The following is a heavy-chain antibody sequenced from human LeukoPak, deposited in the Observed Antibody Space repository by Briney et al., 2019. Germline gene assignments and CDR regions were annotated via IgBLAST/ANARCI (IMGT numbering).Heavy chain of an antibody. J-gene: IGHJ5*02. CDR1: GDSVSSNSVT. CDR3: ARRLTQYDCFDP. Sequence: SQTLSLTCAISGDSVSSNSVTWNWIRQSASRGFEWLGRTYYRSTWYNDYAVSVRGRITVNPDTSKNQFSLHLNSVTPEDTAVYYCARRLTQYDCFDPWGQGILVTVSS. V-gene: IGHV6-1*01. CDR2: TYYRSTWYN. D-gene: IGHD2-2*01.